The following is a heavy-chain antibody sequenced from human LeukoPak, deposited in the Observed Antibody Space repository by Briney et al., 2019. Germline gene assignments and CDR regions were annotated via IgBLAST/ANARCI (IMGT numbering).Heavy chain of an antibody. J-gene: IGHJ4*02. Sequence: GGSLRLSCAASGFTFSSNYMSWVRQAPGKGLEWVSVIYSGGSTYYADSVKGRFTISRDNSKNTLYLQMNSLRAEDTAVYYCASGPRIYYDFWSGYYYNYWGQGTLVTVSS. D-gene: IGHD3-3*01. CDR1: GFTFSSNY. CDR2: IYSGGST. CDR3: ASGPRIYYDFWSGYYYNY. V-gene: IGHV3-53*01.